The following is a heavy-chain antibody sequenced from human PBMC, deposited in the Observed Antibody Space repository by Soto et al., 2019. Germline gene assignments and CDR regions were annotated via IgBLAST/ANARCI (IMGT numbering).Heavy chain of an antibody. CDR3: AKDKQPTYYDFCSGYLVRCYYGMDV. Sequence: GGSLRLSCAASGFTFSRYAMSWVRQAPGKGLEWVSAISGSGGSTYYADSVKGRFTISRDNSKNTLYLQMNSLRAEDTAVYYCAKDKQPTYYDFCSGYLVRCYYGMDVWGQGTPVTVYS. J-gene: IGHJ6*02. D-gene: IGHD3-3*01. V-gene: IGHV3-23*01. CDR1: GFTFSRYA. CDR2: ISGSGGST.